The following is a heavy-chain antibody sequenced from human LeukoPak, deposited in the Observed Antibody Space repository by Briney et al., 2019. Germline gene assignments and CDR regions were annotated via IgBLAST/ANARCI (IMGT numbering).Heavy chain of an antibody. D-gene: IGHD6-6*01. CDR1: VYTFTSYY. V-gene: IGHV1-8*01. J-gene: IGHJ4*02. CDR3: ARQGSSSPTGDY. CDR2: MNPNSCHT. Sequence: ASVKVSRKSSVYTFTSYYINWVPRAPGQGLAWMRWMNPNSCHTGYAQKLQGRVTMPRNTHISTAYVALSSLRSEDTAVYYCARQGSSSPTGDYWGQGTLVTVSS.